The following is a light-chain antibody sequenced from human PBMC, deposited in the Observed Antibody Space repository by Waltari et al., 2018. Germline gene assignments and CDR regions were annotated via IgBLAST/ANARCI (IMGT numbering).Light chain of an antibody. CDR1: SCNLGRYTL. CDR3: CSYAGDNTWI. CDR2: PVT. J-gene: IGLJ2*01. V-gene: IGLV2-23*02. Sequence: QSALAQAASVSGFPELSITISCNGTSCNLGRYTLVSWYQHHPGKAPKLFISPVTKRLSGVSNRFSGYTSGNTASLTVTELQSEDEADYYCCSYAGDNTWIFGGGTRLSVL.